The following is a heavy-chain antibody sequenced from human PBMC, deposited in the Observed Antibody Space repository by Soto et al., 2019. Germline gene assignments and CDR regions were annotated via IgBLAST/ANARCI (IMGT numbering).Heavy chain of an antibody. J-gene: IGHJ4*02. Sequence: GGSLRLSCAASGFNFDNVMTWVRQAPGKGLDWVSTISGSGSRRYYADSVKGRFTVSRDNSKNTLYLQMNSLRVDDTAVYYCARDDWSYGVPIDYWGQGTLVTVSS. V-gene: IGHV3-23*01. CDR2: ISGSGSRR. CDR1: GFNFDNV. CDR3: ARDDWSYGVPIDY. D-gene: IGHD5-18*01.